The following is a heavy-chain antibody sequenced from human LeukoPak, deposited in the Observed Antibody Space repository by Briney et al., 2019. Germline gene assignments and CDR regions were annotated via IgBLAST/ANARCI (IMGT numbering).Heavy chain of an antibody. J-gene: IGHJ3*02. Sequence: SETLSLTCTVSGGSISSGSYYWSWIRQPAGKGLEWIGRIYTSGSTNYNPSLKSRVTISVDTSKNQFSLKLSSVTAADTAVYYCARESPWRAFDIWGQGTMVTVSS. V-gene: IGHV4-61*02. D-gene: IGHD3-3*01. CDR2: IYTSGST. CDR3: ARESPWRAFDI. CDR1: GGSISSGSYY.